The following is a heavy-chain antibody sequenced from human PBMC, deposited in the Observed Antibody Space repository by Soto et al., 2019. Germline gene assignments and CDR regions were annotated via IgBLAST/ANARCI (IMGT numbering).Heavy chain of an antibody. CDR1: GDSVSSSSAA. J-gene: IGHJ3*02. V-gene: IGHV6-1*01. D-gene: IGHD3-22*01. CDR2: TYYRSKWYN. CDR3: AREKMATISSAGGYDSSGYYYDDAFDI. Sequence: TLSLTCAISGDSVSSSSAAWNWIRQSPSRGLEWLGRTYYRSKWYNDYAVSVKSRITINPDTSKNQFSLQLNSVTPEDTAVYYCAREKMATISSAGGYDSSGYYYDDAFDIWGQGTVVTVSS.